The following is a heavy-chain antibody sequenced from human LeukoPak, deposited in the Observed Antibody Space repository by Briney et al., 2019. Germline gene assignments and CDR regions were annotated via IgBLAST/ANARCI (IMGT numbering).Heavy chain of an antibody. V-gene: IGHV3-48*03. CDR3: ARVPNDYGGNTHYYYYYMDV. D-gene: IGHD4-23*01. Sequence: GRSLRLSCAASGFTFSSYEMNWVRQAPGKGLEWVSYISRSGSTIYYADSVKGRFTISRDNAKNSLYLQMNSLRAEDTAVYYCARVPNDYGGNTHYYYYYMDVWGKGTTVTVSS. J-gene: IGHJ6*03. CDR1: GFTFSSYE. CDR2: ISRSGSTI.